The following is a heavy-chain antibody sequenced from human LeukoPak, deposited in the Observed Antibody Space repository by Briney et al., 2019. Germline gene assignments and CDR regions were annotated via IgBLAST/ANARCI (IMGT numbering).Heavy chain of an antibody. CDR3: ATKPPGNYPYQY. CDR2: IGTSGDT. Sequence: GGSLRLSCAAAGLTFASSPMNWVRQAPGKGLEWVSTIGTSGDTYYADSVQGRFTISRNFSKNTVYLQMTSLRAEDTAVYYCATKPPGNYPYQYWGQGTLVNVSP. V-gene: IGHV3-23*01. CDR1: GLTFASSP. D-gene: IGHD3-22*01. J-gene: IGHJ4*02.